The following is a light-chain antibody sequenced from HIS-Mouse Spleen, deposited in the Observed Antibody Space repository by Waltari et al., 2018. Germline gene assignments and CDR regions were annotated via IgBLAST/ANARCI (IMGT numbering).Light chain of an antibody. Sequence: QSALTQPASVSGSPGQSITISCTGTSSDVGGYNYVSWYHQHPGKAPKLMIYDVSNRPSGVSNRFSGSKSGNTASLTISGLQAEDEADYYCSSYTSSSIYVFGTGTKVTVL. J-gene: IGLJ1*01. V-gene: IGLV2-14*03. CDR3: SSYTSSSIYV. CDR2: DVS. CDR1: SSDVGGYNY.